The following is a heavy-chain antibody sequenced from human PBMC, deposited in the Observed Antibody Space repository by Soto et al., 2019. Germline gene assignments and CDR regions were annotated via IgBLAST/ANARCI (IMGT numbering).Heavy chain of an antibody. D-gene: IGHD3-10*01. J-gene: IGHJ4*02. Sequence: GGSLRLSCAASGFTFDDYAMHWVRQAPGKGLEWVSGISWNSGGRTYADSVKGRFTISRDNAKNSLYLQINSLRAEDTAVYYCARDFKKGSYLDYWGQGTLVTVSS. CDR3: ARDFKKGSYLDY. V-gene: IGHV3-9*01. CDR1: GFTFDDYA. CDR2: ISWNSGGR.